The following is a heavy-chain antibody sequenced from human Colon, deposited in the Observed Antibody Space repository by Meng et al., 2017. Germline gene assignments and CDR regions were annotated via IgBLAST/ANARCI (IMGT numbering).Heavy chain of an antibody. CDR3: ARDMGEAVVYYNFHY. J-gene: IGHJ4*02. D-gene: IGHD1-1*01. CDR2: ISPGGGDT. CDR1: GYTFTSYF. Sequence: QVLLVQSAAEVRKPGASVKVSCKTSGYTFTSYFMHWVRQAPGQGLEWMGMISPGGGDTTYAQKLKGRVTMTRDKSTSTVFLELSSLTSDDTAVYYCARDMGEAVVYYNFHYWGQGTLVTVSS. V-gene: IGHV1-46*04.